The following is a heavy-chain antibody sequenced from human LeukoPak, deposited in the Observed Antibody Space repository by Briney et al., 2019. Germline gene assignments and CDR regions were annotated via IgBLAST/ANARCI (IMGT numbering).Heavy chain of an antibody. CDR2: IYYSGST. CDR3: ASVARDSSGYHYFDY. CDR1: GGSISSSNYY. D-gene: IGHD3-22*01. J-gene: IGHJ4*02. Sequence: SETLSLTCTVSGGSISSSNYYWGWIRQPPGKGLEWIGNIYYSGSTYYNPSLKSRVTISVDTSKNQFSLKLSSVTAADTAVYYCASVARDSSGYHYFDYWGQGTLVTASS. V-gene: IGHV4-39*01.